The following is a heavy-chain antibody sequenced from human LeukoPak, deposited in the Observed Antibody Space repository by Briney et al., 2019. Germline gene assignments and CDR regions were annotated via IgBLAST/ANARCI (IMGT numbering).Heavy chain of an antibody. D-gene: IGHD5-18*01. CDR2: FDPEDGET. Sequence: GASVTVSFKVSGYTLTELSMHWVRQAPGKGLEWMGGFDPEDGETIYAQKFQGRVTMTEDTSTDTAYMELSSLRSEDTAVYYCATGIQLWVNFDYGGQGTLVTVSS. CDR1: GYTLTELS. CDR3: ATGIQLWVNFDY. J-gene: IGHJ4*02. V-gene: IGHV1-24*01.